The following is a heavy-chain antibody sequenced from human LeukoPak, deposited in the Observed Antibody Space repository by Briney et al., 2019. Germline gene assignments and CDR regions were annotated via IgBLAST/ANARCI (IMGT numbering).Heavy chain of an antibody. CDR1: GGSISSYY. V-gene: IGHV4-4*07. CDR3: ARDYYDSSGYYYDY. Sequence: SETLSLTCTVSGGSISSYYWSWIRQPAGKGLEWIGRIYTSGSTNYNPSLKSRVTMSVDTSKDQFSLKLSSVTAADTAVYYCARDYYDSSGYYYDYWGQGTLVTVSS. D-gene: IGHD3-22*01. CDR2: IYTSGST. J-gene: IGHJ4*02.